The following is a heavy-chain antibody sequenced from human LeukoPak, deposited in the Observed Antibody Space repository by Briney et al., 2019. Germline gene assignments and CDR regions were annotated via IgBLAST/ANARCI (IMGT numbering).Heavy chain of an antibody. CDR3: AKLGYCSGGSCYSGLH. CDR2: IRYDGSNK. D-gene: IGHD2-15*01. Sequence: GGSLRLSCAASGFTFSSYGMHWVRQAPGKGLEWVAFIRYDGSNKYYADSVKGRFTISRDNSKNTLYLQMNSLRAEDTAVYYCAKLGYCSGGSCYSGLHWGQGTLVTVSS. J-gene: IGHJ4*02. CDR1: GFTFSSYG. V-gene: IGHV3-30*02.